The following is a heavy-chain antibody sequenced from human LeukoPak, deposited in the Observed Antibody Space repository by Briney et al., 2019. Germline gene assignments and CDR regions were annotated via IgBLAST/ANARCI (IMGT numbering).Heavy chain of an antibody. Sequence: SQTLSLTCAISGDRVSRNSAACNWIRQSPSRGLEWLRRTYYRSKRYTDYAVSVKRRITIHPDTSKNQFSLQLNSVTPEDTAVYYCARGYGSSGWNFDYWGQGTLVTVSS. V-gene: IGHV6-1*01. J-gene: IGHJ4*02. CDR3: ARGYGSSGWNFDY. CDR1: GDRVSRNSAA. CDR2: TYYRSKRYT. D-gene: IGHD6-19*01.